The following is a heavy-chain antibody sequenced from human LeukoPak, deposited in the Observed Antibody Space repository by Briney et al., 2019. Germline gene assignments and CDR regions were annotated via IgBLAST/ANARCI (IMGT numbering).Heavy chain of an antibody. CDR3: AKEAPVPYGDYPPFYYFDC. D-gene: IGHD4-17*01. V-gene: IGHV3-23*01. J-gene: IGHJ4*02. CDR2: ISGSGGST. CDR1: GFTFSSYS. Sequence: PGGSLRLSCAASGFTFSSYSMNWVRQAPGKGLEWFSAISGSGGSTYYADSVKGRFTISSDNSKNTLYLQMNSLRAEDTAVYYCAKEAPVPYGDYPPFYYFDCWGQGTLVTVSS.